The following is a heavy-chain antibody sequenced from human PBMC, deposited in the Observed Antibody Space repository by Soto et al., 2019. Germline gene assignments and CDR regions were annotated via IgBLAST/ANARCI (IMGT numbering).Heavy chain of an antibody. CDR3: AKDAGRGGGSAFDC. V-gene: IGHV3-23*01. CDR2: ISGSGGDT. Sequence: EVQLLDSGGGLVQPGGSLRLSCAASGFIFSNYAMSWVRQAPGKGLEWVSAISGSGGDTFYVGSVKGRFTISKDNSKNTLSLQMNGLRAEDTATDYCAKDAGRGGGSAFDCWGQGTLVTVSS. D-gene: IGHD2-2*01. CDR1: GFIFSNYA. J-gene: IGHJ4*02.